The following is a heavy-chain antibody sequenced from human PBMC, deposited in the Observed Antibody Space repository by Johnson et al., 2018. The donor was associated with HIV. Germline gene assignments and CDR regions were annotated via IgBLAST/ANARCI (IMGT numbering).Heavy chain of an antibody. D-gene: IGHD4-17*01. J-gene: IGHJ3*02. V-gene: IGHV3-NL1*01. Sequence: QVQVLESGGGVVQPGRSLRLSCAASGFTFSSYGMHWVRQAIGKGLEWVSGIGAGGDTYYADAVKGRFTISRDNSKNTLYLQMNSLRAVDTAVYYCARSTVTTFIVFDIWGQGTMVTVSS. CDR1: GFTFSSYG. CDR2: IGAGGDT. CDR3: ARSTVTTFIVFDI.